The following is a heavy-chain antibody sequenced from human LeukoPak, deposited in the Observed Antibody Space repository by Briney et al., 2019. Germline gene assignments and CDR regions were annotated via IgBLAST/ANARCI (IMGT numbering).Heavy chain of an antibody. V-gene: IGHV1-3*01. J-gene: IGHJ6*02. CDR3: ARDRRYDSPLGSYYYYGMDV. D-gene: IGHD3-22*01. CDR2: INAGNGNT. CDR1: GYTFTSYA. Sequence: ASVKVSCKASGYTFTSYAMHWVRQAPGQRLEWMGWINAGNGNTKYSQKFQGRVTITRDTSASTAYMELSSLRSEDTAVYYCARDRRYDSPLGSYYYYGMDVWGQGTTVTVSS.